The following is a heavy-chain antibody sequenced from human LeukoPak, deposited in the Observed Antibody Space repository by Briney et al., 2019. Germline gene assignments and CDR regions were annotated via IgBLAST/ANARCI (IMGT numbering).Heavy chain of an antibody. Sequence: ASVKVSCKASGYTFTSYYMHWVRQAPGQGLEWMGIINPSGGSTSYARKFQGRVTMTRDTSTSTVYMELSRLRSEDTAVYYCARDPIVVVPAAMLFSPGATPPFDYWGQGTLVTVSS. CDR1: GYTFTSYY. J-gene: IGHJ4*02. D-gene: IGHD2-2*01. V-gene: IGHV1-46*03. CDR2: INPSGGST. CDR3: ARDPIVVVPAAMLFSPGATPPFDY.